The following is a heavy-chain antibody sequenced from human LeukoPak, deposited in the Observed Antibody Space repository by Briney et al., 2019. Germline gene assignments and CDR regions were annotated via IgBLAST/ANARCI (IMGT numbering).Heavy chain of an antibody. V-gene: IGHV3-23*01. CDR3: ARGPDSSGYYYVPDY. CDR1: GFTFSSYA. Sequence: GGSLRLSCAASGFTFSSYAMSWVRQAPGKGLEWVSAISGSGGSTYYADSVKGRFTISRDNAKNSLYLQMNSLRAEDTAVYYCARGPDSSGYYYVPDYWGQGTLVTVSS. J-gene: IGHJ4*02. CDR2: ISGSGGST. D-gene: IGHD3-22*01.